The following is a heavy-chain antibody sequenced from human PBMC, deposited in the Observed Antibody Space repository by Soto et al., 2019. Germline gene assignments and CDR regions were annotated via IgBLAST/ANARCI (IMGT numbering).Heavy chain of an antibody. Sequence: GGSLRLSCAASGFTFSSYAMHWVRQAPGKGLEWVAVISYDGSNKYYADSVKGRFTISRDNSKNTLYLQMNSLRAEDTAVYYCARDGSSRAAAGQDYWGQGTLVTVSS. V-gene: IGHV3-30-3*01. D-gene: IGHD6-13*01. CDR2: ISYDGSNK. CDR3: ARDGSSRAAAGQDY. CDR1: GFTFSSYA. J-gene: IGHJ4*02.